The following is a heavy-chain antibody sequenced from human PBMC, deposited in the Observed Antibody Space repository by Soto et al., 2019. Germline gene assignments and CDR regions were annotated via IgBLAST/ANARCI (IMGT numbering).Heavy chain of an antibody. Sequence: SETLSLTCTVSGVSISSGVYYWSWIRQHPGKGLEWIGYIYYSGSTYYNPSLKSRVTISVDTSKNQFSLKLSSVTAADTAVYYCARDSVGATIYYYYGMDVWGQGTTVTVSS. V-gene: IGHV4-31*03. CDR1: GVSISSGVYY. D-gene: IGHD1-26*01. J-gene: IGHJ6*02. CDR2: IYYSGST. CDR3: ARDSVGATIYYYYGMDV.